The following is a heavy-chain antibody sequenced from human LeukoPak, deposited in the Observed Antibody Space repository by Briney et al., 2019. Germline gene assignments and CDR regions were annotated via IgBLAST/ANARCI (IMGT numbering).Heavy chain of an antibody. CDR3: AIGYDSSGIDY. J-gene: IGHJ4*02. CDR2: IYYSGST. D-gene: IGHD3-22*01. CDR1: GGSVSSGSYF. V-gene: IGHV4-61*01. Sequence: SETLSLTCTVSGGSVSSGSYFWSWIRQPPGKGLEWIGYIYYSGSTNYNPSLKSRVTISVDTSKNQFSLKLSSVTAADTAVYYCAIGYDSSGIDYWGQGTLVTVSS.